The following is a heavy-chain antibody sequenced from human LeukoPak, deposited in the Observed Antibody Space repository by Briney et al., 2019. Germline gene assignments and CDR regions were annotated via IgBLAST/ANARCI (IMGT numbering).Heavy chain of an antibody. CDR1: GYTFTSYY. V-gene: IGHV1-46*01. Sequence: ASVKVSCKASGYTFTSYYMHWVRQAPGQGLEWMGIINPSGGSTSYAQKFQGRVTMTRDTSTSTVYMELSSLRSEDTAVYYCARVLPMVRGVIIRLRGYNWFDPWGQGTLVTVSS. J-gene: IGHJ5*02. CDR2: INPSGGST. D-gene: IGHD3-10*01. CDR3: ARVLPMVRGVIIRLRGYNWFDP.